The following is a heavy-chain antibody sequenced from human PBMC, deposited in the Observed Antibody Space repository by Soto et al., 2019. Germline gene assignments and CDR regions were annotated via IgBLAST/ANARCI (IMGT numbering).Heavy chain of an antibody. CDR1: GYTFTSYA. CDR2: INAGNGNT. Sequence: ASVKVSCKASGYTFTSYAMHWVRLAPGQRLEWMGWINAGNGNTKYSQKFQGRVTITRDTSASTAYMELSSLRSEDTAVYYCARARSALSFNWFAPWGQGTLVTVSS. V-gene: IGHV1-3*01. CDR3: ARARSALSFNWFAP. D-gene: IGHD3-10*01. J-gene: IGHJ5*02.